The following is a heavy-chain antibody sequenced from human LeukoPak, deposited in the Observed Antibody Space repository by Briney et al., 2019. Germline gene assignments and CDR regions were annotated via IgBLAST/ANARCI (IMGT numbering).Heavy chain of an antibody. J-gene: IGHJ4*02. CDR3: AVTTRSRGFDY. CDR1: GFTFSSYC. Sequence: GGSLRLSCAASGFTFSSYCMSWVRQAPGKGLEWGANIRQDGSFQNYVDSVKGRFTISRDNAKNSLYLQMSSLIAEFTVVYYWAVTTRSRGFDYWGQGTLVTVSS. D-gene: IGHD1/OR15-1a*01. V-gene: IGHV3-7*01. CDR2: IRQDGSFQ.